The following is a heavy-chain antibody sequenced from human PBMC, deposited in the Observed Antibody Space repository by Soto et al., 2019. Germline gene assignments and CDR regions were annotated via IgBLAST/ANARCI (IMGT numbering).Heavy chain of an antibody. CDR1: GFTFSSYA. J-gene: IGHJ5*02. D-gene: IGHD3-10*01. CDR2: ISGSVSST. Sequence: GGSLRLSCAASGFTFSSYAMSWVRQAPGTGLEWVSAISGSVSSTYYADSVKGRFTISRDNSKNTLYLQMNSLRAEGTAVYYFEKGYCGDFGLPWGQGTMVTVSS. V-gene: IGHV3-23*01. CDR3: EKGYCGDFGLP.